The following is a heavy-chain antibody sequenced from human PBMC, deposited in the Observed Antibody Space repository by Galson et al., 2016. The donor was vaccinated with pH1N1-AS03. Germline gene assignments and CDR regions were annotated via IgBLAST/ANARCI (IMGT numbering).Heavy chain of an antibody. J-gene: IGHJ3*01. CDR2: MSGSAITI. D-gene: IGHD4-23*01. CDR3: ARLRWSNFGDAFDL. V-gene: IGHV3-11*01. Sequence: SLRLSCAASGFAFSDYFMSWIRQAPGKGLEWVSSMSGSAITIYYTDSVKGRFTISRDNPKNSLFLQMNNLRGEDRAVYYCARLRWSNFGDAFDLWGQGTMVTVSS. CDR1: GFAFSDYF.